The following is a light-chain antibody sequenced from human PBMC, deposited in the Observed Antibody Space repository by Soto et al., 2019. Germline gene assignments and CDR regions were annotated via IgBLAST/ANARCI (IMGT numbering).Light chain of an antibody. V-gene: IGLV2-14*01. CDR3: SSYTTSSTWV. CDR2: KVT. Sequence: QSALTQPASVSGSPGQSITISCTGTSSDVGAYNYVSWYRQHPGKGPELIIYKVTDRPSGVSSRFSGSKSGNTASLTISGLQVEDEADYYCSSYTTSSTWVFGGGTKLTVL. CDR1: SSDVGAYNY. J-gene: IGLJ3*02.